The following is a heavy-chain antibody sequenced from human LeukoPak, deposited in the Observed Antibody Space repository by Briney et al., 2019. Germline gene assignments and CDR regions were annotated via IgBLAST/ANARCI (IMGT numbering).Heavy chain of an antibody. CDR3: ARDTESPLGYCTNGVCLGHY. CDR1: GYTFTSYG. D-gene: IGHD2-8*01. J-gene: IGHJ4*02. Sequence: ASVKVSCKASGYTFTSYGISWVRQAPGQGLEWMGWISAYNGNTNYAQKLQGRVTMTTDTSTSTAYMELRSLRSDDTAVYYCARDTESPLGYCTNGVCLGHYLGQGTLVTVSS. CDR2: ISAYNGNT. V-gene: IGHV1-18*04.